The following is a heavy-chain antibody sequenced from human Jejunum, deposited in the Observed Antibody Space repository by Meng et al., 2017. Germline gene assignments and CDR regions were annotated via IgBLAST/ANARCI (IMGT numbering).Heavy chain of an antibody. D-gene: IGHD3-16*01. J-gene: IGHJ2*01. CDR1: DGSINSDRHY. CDR2: VFSSGNT. Sequence: SETLSLPCTVSDGSINSDRHYRNWIRQPAGKGLEWIGRVFSSGNTNYNPSLKSRVTISVDTSKKHFSLELSSVTAADTAVYYCARGGSAIAAWYFDLWGRGTLVTVSS. CDR3: ARGGSAIAAWYFDL. V-gene: IGHV4-61*02.